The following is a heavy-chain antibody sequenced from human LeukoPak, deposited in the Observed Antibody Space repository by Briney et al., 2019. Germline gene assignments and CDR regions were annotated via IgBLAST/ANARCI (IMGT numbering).Heavy chain of an antibody. D-gene: IGHD2-2*01. Sequence: PGGSLRLSCAASGFTVSSNYMSWVRQAPGKGLEWVSVIYSGGSTYYPDSVKGRFTISRDNSKNTLYLQMNSLRAEDTAVYYCARGGYCSSTSCSDVWGQGTLVTVSS. CDR1: GFTVSSNY. CDR2: IYSGGST. V-gene: IGHV3-53*01. CDR3: ARGGYCSSTSCSDV. J-gene: IGHJ4*02.